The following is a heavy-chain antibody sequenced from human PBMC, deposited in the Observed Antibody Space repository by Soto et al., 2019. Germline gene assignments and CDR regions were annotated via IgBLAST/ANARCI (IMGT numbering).Heavy chain of an antibody. D-gene: IGHD5-18*01. J-gene: IGHJ4*02. V-gene: IGHV3-23*01. Sequence: GGSLRLSCTASGFTFSNYHMSWVRQAPGKGLEWVSTIRNSGGTTYYADSVKGRFTISRDNSANTLYLQMNSLRADDTAVYYCAKDPDIHMVTCPDYWGQGTLVIVSS. CDR2: IRNSGGTT. CDR1: GFTFSNYH. CDR3: AKDPDIHMVTCPDY.